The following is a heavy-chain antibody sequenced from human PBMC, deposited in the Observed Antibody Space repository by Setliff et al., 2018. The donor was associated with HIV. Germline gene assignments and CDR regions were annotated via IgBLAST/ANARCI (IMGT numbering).Heavy chain of an antibody. D-gene: IGHD6-19*01. CDR2: IRSKAYGGTT. J-gene: IGHJ4*02. Sequence: PGGSLRLSCTASGLTFGDYAMSWVRQAPGKGLEWVGFIRSKAYGGTTEYAASVKGRFTISRDDSKSIAYLQMNSLRAEDTAVYYCAKTPSSGWYSLYLDYWGQGTLVTVSS. CDR1: GLTFGDYA. CDR3: AKTPSSGWYSLYLDY. V-gene: IGHV3-49*04.